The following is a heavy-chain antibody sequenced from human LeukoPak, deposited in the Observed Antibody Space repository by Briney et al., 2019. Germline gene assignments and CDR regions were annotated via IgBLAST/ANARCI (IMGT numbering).Heavy chain of an antibody. V-gene: IGHV1-69*02. J-gene: IGHJ4*02. Sequence: SVKVSCKASGGTFSSYTISWVRQAPGQGLEWMGRIIPILGIANYAQKFQGRVTITADKSTSTAYMELSSLRSEDTAVYYCARAVGYCSSTSCLTYFDYWGQGTLVTVSS. D-gene: IGHD2-2*01. CDR3: ARAVGYCSSTSCLTYFDY. CDR1: GGTFSSYT. CDR2: IIPILGIA.